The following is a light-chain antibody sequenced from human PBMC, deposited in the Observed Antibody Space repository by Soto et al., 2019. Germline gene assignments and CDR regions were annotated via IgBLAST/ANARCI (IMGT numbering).Light chain of an antibody. J-gene: IGKJ1*01. Sequence: DIQMTQSSSSLSASVKDTVTSTFRASQSISRYLNWYQQKPGKAPNLLIYVASSLQSEVPSRFSGSGSGTEFTLTISSLQPDDFATYYCQHYNSYSEAFGQGTKVDIK. CDR2: VAS. CDR1: QSISRY. V-gene: IGKV1-39*01. CDR3: QHYNSYSEA.